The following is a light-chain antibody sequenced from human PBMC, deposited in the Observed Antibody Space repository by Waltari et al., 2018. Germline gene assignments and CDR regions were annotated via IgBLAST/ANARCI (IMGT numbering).Light chain of an antibody. J-gene: IGKJ1*01. CDR3: HHYGSSPQT. V-gene: IGKV3-20*01. CDR2: GTS. Sequence: VLTQSPDTLSLSPGERATLSCRASENLNSSFVAWYHQKPGQAPRLLIAGTSRRATGSPDGFSGSGSGTDFTLTISRLEPEDFAVYYCHHYGSSPQTFGHGTKVEI. CDR1: ENLNSSF.